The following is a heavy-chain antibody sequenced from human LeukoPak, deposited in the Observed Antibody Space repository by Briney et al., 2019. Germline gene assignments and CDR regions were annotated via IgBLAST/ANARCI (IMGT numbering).Heavy chain of an antibody. Sequence: HPGGSLRLSCAASGFTFSSYWMSWVRQAPGKGLEWVANIEQDGSEKYYVDSVKGRFTISRDNAKNSLYLQMNSLRAEDTAVYYCARDIVVVPAAMMPLVGYFDYWGQGTLVTVSS. J-gene: IGHJ4*02. CDR2: IEQDGSEK. CDR3: ARDIVVVPAAMMPLVGYFDY. V-gene: IGHV3-7*03. CDR1: GFTFSSYW. D-gene: IGHD2-2*01.